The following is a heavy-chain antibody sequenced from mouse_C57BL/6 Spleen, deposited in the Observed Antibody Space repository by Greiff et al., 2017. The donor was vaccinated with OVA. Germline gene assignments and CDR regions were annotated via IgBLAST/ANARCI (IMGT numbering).Heavy chain of an antibody. CDR1: GLNNKDYY. CDR3: ARTTVVAIDY. V-gene: IGHV14-2*01. J-gene: IGHJ2*01. Sequence: EVPVVVSGAELVKPGASVKLFCTVPGLNNKDYYTHCVKQRTEQGLEWIGSIDPEDGETKYAPKFQGKATITADTSANTAYLQLSSLTSEDTAVYYCARTTVVAIDYWGQGTTLTVSS. D-gene: IGHD1-1*01. CDR2: IDPEDGET.